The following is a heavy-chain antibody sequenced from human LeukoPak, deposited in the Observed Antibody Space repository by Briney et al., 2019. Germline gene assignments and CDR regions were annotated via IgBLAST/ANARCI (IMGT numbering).Heavy chain of an antibody. D-gene: IGHD3-3*01. CDR2: IRYDGSNK. Sequence: GSLRLSCAASGFTFSSYGMHWVRQAPGKGLEWVAFIRYDGSNKYYADSVKGRFTISRDNSKNTLYLQMNSLRAEDTAVYYCAKDGARLRFLEWLFGYWGQGTLVTVSS. CDR1: GFTFSSYG. J-gene: IGHJ4*02. CDR3: AKDGARLRFLEWLFGY. V-gene: IGHV3-30*02.